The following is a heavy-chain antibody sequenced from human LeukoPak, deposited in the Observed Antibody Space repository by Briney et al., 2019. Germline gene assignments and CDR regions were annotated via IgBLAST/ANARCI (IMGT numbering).Heavy chain of an antibody. Sequence: PGGSLRLSCAASGFTFSSYGMHWVRQAPGKGLEWVSAISGSGGSTYYADSVKGRFTISRDNSKNTLYLQMNSLRAEDTAVYYCAKGDITMVRGVWDYWGQGTLVTVSS. CDR3: AKGDITMVRGVWDY. CDR1: GFTFSSYG. D-gene: IGHD3-10*01. J-gene: IGHJ4*02. CDR2: ISGSGGST. V-gene: IGHV3-23*01.